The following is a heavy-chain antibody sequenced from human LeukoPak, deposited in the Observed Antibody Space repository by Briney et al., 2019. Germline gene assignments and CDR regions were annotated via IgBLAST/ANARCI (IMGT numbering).Heavy chain of an antibody. V-gene: IGHV4-4*07. CDR2: IYTTGSS. Sequence: PSETLSLTCTVSGGSISTYYWSWIRQPAGKGLEWIGRIYTTGSSNYNPSLRSRVTMSLDTSKNQFSLKLRSVTAADTAMYYCARYQDESWSGYYLWGQGTLVTVSS. CDR3: ARYQDESWSGYYL. CDR1: GGSISTYY. J-gene: IGHJ5*02. D-gene: IGHD3-3*01.